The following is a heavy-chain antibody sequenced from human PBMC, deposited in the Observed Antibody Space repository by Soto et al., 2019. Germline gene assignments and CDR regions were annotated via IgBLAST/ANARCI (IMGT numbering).Heavy chain of an antibody. J-gene: IGHJ4*02. CDR2: ISGSGGST. CDR1: GFTFSSYA. Sequence: EVQLLESGGGLVQPGGSLRLSCAASGFTFSSYAMSWVRQAPGKGLEWVSAISGSGGSTYYADSVKGRFTISRDNSKNTLYLQMNSLRAEDTAVYYCAKAPTNIGLGYCSSTSCYTGISEADYWGQGTLVTVSS. V-gene: IGHV3-23*01. D-gene: IGHD2-2*02. CDR3: AKAPTNIGLGYCSSTSCYTGISEADY.